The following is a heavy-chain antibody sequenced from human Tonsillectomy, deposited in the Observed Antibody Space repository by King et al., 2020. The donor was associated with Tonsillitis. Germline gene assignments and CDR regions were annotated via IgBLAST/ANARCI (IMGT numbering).Heavy chain of an antibody. CDR1: GFSLNTDGVG. D-gene: IGHD6-13*01. CDR2: IYWDDDK. CDR3: ARAGYSTTHHVYGDWFDP. Sequence: ITLKESGPTLVKPTQTLTLTCTVSGFSLNTDGVGVCWIRQPPGKALEWLAIIYWDDDKHYTSSLRRRLTITKDTSKNQVVLTMTNMDPADTGTYYCARAGYSTTHHVYGDWFDPWGQGTLVTVSS. J-gene: IGHJ5*02. V-gene: IGHV2-5*02.